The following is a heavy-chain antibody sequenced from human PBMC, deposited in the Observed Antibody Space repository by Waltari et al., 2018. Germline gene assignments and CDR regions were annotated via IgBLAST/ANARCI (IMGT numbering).Heavy chain of an antibody. J-gene: IGHJ4*02. CDR2: IYPGDSDT. CDR1: GYSFTSYW. V-gene: IGHV5-51*03. CDR3: ARLPKGYGSGGPFDY. D-gene: IGHD3-10*01. Sequence: EVQLVQSGAEVKKPGESLKISCKGSGYSFTSYWIGWVRQMPGKGLEWMGIIYPGDSDTISSPSFQGQVTISADKSIITAYLQWSSLKASDTAMYYCARLPKGYGSGGPFDYWGQGTLVTVSS.